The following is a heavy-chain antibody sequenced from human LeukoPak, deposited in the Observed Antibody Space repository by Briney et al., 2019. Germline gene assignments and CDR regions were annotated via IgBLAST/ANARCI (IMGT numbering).Heavy chain of an antibody. CDR1: GGSISSGSYY. CDR2: IYTSGST. CDR3: AREHDYVWGSYRYTRSSDAFDI. V-gene: IGHV4-61*02. D-gene: IGHD3-16*02. J-gene: IGHJ3*02. Sequence: SETLSLTCTVSGGSISSGSYYWSWIRQPAGKGLEWIGRIYTSGSTNYNPSLKSRVTISVDTSKNQFSLKLSSVTAADTAVYYCAREHDYVWGSYRYTRSSDAFDIWGQGTMVTVSS.